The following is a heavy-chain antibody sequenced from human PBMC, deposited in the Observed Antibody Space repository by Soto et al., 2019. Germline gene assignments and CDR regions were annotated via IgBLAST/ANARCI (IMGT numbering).Heavy chain of an antibody. V-gene: IGHV4-30-2*01. D-gene: IGHD6-19*01. CDR1: GDSYSISTYS. CDR2: IYQSGVT. J-gene: IGHJ5*02. Sequence: LSLTCNTSGDSYSISTYSWSWIRQPPGKALQWIGFIYQSGVTSYNPSLASRVSISLDRSNNQCSLKLKSVTAADTAVYFCAGMPYTSGLRFDPWGPGTLVTVSS. CDR3: AGMPYTSGLRFDP.